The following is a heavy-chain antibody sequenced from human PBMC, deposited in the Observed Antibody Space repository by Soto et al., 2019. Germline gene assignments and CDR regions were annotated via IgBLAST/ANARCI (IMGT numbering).Heavy chain of an antibody. D-gene: IGHD1-26*01. CDR1: GYTFTSYD. CDR2: IAAFNGNT. V-gene: IGHV1-18*01. CDR3: ARSSDVRSWFDP. Sequence: ASLKGSCKASGYTFTSYDISWVRQAPGQGLEWMGWIAAFNGNTHSAQKFQGRVTMTADXXXSXXXXXLGXLXXDDXAVYYCARSSDVRSWFDPWGQGTLVTLSS. J-gene: IGHJ5*02.